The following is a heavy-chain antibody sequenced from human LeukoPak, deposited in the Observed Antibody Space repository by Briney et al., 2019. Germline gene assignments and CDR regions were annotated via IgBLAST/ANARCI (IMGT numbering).Heavy chain of an antibody. Sequence: GGSLRLSCAASGFTFSSYGMSWVRQAPGKGLEWVSAISGSGGSTYYADSVKGRFTISRDNSKNTVYLQMSSLTAADTAVYYCAKDRSIGTYYTFDHWGQGTLVTVSS. CDR2: ISGSGGST. D-gene: IGHD1-26*01. V-gene: IGHV3-23*01. CDR3: AKDRSIGTYYTFDH. CDR1: GFTFSSYG. J-gene: IGHJ4*02.